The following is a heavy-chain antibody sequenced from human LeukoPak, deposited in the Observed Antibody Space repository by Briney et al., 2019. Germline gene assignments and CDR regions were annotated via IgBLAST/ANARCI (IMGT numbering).Heavy chain of an antibody. J-gene: IGHJ4*02. CDR2: ISWNSGSI. CDR3: AKDIGPDFWSGYYFDY. CDR1: GFTFDDYA. V-gene: IGHV3-9*01. Sequence: TGGSLRLSCAASGFTFDDYAMHWVRQAPGKGLEWVSGISWNSGSIGYADSVKGRFTISRDNAKNSLYLQMNSLRAEDTALYYCAKDIGPDFWSGYYFDYWGQGTLVTVSS. D-gene: IGHD3-3*01.